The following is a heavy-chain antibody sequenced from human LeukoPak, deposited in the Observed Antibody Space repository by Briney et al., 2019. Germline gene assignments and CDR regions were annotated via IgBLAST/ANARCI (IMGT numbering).Heavy chain of an antibody. Sequence: SETLSLTCTVSGGSISSHYWSWIRQPPGKGLEWIGYIYYSGSTNYNPSLKSRVTISVDTSKNQFSLKLSSETAADTAVYYCARATTLRTYYDFWSGYYSPVTPGDAFDIWGQGTMVTVSS. CDR1: GGSISSHY. CDR2: IYYSGST. CDR3: ARATTLRTYYDFWSGYYSPVTPGDAFDI. D-gene: IGHD3-3*01. V-gene: IGHV4-59*11. J-gene: IGHJ3*02.